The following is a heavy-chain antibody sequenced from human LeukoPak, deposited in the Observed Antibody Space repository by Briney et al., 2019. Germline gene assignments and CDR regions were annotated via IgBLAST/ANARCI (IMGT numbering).Heavy chain of an antibody. CDR1: GGSFSGHY. V-gene: IGHV4-34*01. J-gene: IGHJ4*02. CDR2: STHSGST. D-gene: IGHD2-2*01. CDR3: ARGRTGAAALDF. Sequence: SETLSLTCAVYGGSFSGHYWTWIRQPPGKGLERIGESTHSGSTNYNPSLKSRVTISVDTSKSQFSLKLTSVTAADTAVYHCARGRTGAAALDFWGPGTLVTVSS.